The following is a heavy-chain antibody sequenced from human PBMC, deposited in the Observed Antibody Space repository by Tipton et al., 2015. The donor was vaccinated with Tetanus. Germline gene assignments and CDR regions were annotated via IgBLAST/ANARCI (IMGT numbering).Heavy chain of an antibody. CDR1: GGSSSSFY. CDR2: INHRGGI. J-gene: IGHJ4*02. CDR3: VRANYEFPKKGPFDY. Sequence: TLSLTCAVSGGSSSSFYWSWIRQPPGKGLEWIGEINHRGGISYNPSLRSRVTISVDTSKSQFSLNMTSVTAADTAVYYCVRANYEFPKKGPFDYWGPGSLVIVSS. D-gene: IGHD3-3*01. V-gene: IGHV4-34*01.